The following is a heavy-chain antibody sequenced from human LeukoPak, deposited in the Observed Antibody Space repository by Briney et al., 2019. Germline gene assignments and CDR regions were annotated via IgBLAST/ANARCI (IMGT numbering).Heavy chain of an antibody. Sequence: GGSLRLSCAASGITFSSYWMSWVRQAPGKGLEWVANIKQDGSEKYYVDSVKGRFTISRYNGMNSLYLQMNSLRAEDTAVYYCATAGMEPDYWGQGTLVTVSS. V-gene: IGHV3-7*01. CDR2: IKQDGSEK. D-gene: IGHD1-1*01. J-gene: IGHJ4*02. CDR1: GITFSSYW. CDR3: ATAGMEPDY.